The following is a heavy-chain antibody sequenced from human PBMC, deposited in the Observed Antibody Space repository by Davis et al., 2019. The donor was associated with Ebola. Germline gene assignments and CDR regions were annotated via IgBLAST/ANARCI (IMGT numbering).Heavy chain of an antibody. CDR1: GFTFSSYG. CDR3: AKDGGGTVTTVYYYYGMDV. D-gene: IGHD4-17*01. CDR2: IWYDGSNK. V-gene: IGHV3-30*02. Sequence: GESLKISCAASGFTFSSYGMHWVRQAPGKGLEWVAVIWYDGSNKYYADSVKGRFTISRDNSKNTLYLQMNSLRAEDTAVYYCAKDGGGTVTTVYYYYGMDVWGQGTTVTVSS. J-gene: IGHJ6*02.